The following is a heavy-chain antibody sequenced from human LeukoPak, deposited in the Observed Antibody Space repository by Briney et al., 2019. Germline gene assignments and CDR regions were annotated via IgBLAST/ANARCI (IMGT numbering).Heavy chain of an antibody. D-gene: IGHD3-10*01. CDR2: ISSSGSTI. Sequence: GGSLRLSCAASGFTFSSYEMNWVRQAPGKGLEWVSYISSSGSTIYYADSVKGRFTISRDNAKNSLYLQTNSLRAEDTSVYYCARGPMVRGVIIRRSKSGYFDYWGQGTLVTVSS. J-gene: IGHJ4*02. CDR3: ARGPMVRGVIIRRSKSGYFDY. V-gene: IGHV3-48*03. CDR1: GFTFSSYE.